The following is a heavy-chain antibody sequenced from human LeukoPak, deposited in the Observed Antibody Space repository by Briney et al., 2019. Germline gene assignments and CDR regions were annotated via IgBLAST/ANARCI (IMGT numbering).Heavy chain of an antibody. CDR2: IYSSGST. D-gene: IGHD5-18*01. J-gene: IGHJ6*03. V-gene: IGHV4-61*02. Sequence: SETLSLTCTVSGGSISNGTSYWTWIRQPAGKSLEWLGRIYSSGSTNYNPSLKSRVTISADTSKNQFSLTLTSVTAADTAVYYCARVRQYSLKYYYYMDVWGKGTTVTVSS. CDR1: GGSISNGTSY. CDR3: ARVRQYSLKYYYYMDV.